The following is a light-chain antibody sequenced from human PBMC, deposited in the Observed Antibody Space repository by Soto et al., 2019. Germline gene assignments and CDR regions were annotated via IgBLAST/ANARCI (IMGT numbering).Light chain of an antibody. CDR2: SAS. CDR1: QDIYEL. Sequence: DIQMTQSPSSVSASIGDRVTITCRASQDIYELLAWYQQKPGKAPKLLIHSASNLQSGVPSRLSGSEYGTDFTLPIRVLQPEDSATYSSLQAWAFLLTLGQATSVEIK. V-gene: IGKV1-12*01. J-gene: IGKJ1*01. CDR3: LQAWAFLLT.